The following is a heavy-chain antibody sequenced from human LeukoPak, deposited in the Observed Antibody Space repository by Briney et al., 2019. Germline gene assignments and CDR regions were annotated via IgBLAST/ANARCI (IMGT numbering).Heavy chain of an antibody. CDR3: ARVDPEYWGYSYGALDY. Sequence: GGSLRLSCAASGFTFSSYAMSWVRQAPGKGLEWVANIKQDGSEKYYVDSVKGRFTISRDNAKNSLYLQMNSLRAEDTAVYYCARVDPEYWGYSYGALDYWGQGTLVTVSS. J-gene: IGHJ4*02. D-gene: IGHD5-18*01. CDR2: IKQDGSEK. CDR1: GFTFSSYA. V-gene: IGHV3-7*03.